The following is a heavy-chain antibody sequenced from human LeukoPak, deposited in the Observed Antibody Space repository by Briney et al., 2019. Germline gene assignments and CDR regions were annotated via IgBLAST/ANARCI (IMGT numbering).Heavy chain of an antibody. CDR2: IYYSGST. V-gene: IGHV4-31*03. Sequence: PSETLSLTCTVSGGSISSGGYYWSWIRQHPGKGLEWIGYIYYSGSTYYNPSLKSRVTISVDTSKNQFSLKLSSVTAADTAVYXXXXXXXXXXXLRDNWFDPWGQGTLVTVSS. D-gene: IGHD2-21*02. CDR1: GGSISSGGYY. CDR3: XXXXXXXXXLRDNWFDP. J-gene: IGHJ5*02.